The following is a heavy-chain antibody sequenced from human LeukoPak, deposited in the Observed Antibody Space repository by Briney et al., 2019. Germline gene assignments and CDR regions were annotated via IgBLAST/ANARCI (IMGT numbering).Heavy chain of an antibody. D-gene: IGHD1-7*01. CDR3: AGDGTTNAFDI. V-gene: IGHV4-59*12. CDR2: IYYSGST. J-gene: IGHJ3*02. CDR1: GGSISSYY. Sequence: SETLSLTCTVSGGSISSYYWSWIRQPPGKGLEWIGYIYYSGSTNYNPSLKSRVTISVDTSKNQFSLKLSSVTAADTAVYYCAGDGTTNAFDIWGQGTMVTVSS.